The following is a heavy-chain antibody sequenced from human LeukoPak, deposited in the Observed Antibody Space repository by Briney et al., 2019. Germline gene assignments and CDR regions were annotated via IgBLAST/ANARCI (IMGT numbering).Heavy chain of an antibody. CDR1: GGSISNYY. J-gene: IGHJ4*02. CDR3: ARHSETCSGGSCFLDYFDY. V-gene: IGHV4-59*08. Sequence: SETLSLTCTVSGGSISNYYWSWIRQPPGKGLEWIGYIYYSGSTNYNPSLKSRLTISVDTPKNHFSLRLTSVTAADTAAYYCARHSETCSGGSCFLDYFDYWGQGTLVTVSS. CDR2: IYYSGST. D-gene: IGHD2-15*01.